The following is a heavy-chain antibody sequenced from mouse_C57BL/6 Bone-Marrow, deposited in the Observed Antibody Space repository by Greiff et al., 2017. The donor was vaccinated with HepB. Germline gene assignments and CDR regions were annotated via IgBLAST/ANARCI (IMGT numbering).Heavy chain of an antibody. D-gene: IGHD1-1*01. Sequence: QVQLQQPGAELVMPGASVKLSCKASGYTFTSYWMHWVKQRPGQGLEWIGEIDPSDSYTNYNQKFKGKSTLTVDKSSSTAYMQLSSLTSEDSAVYYCARGQGSYYGRPYAMDYWGQGTSVTVSS. V-gene: IGHV1-69*01. CDR2: IDPSDSYT. CDR3: ARGQGSYYGRPYAMDY. CDR1: GYTFTSYW. J-gene: IGHJ4*01.